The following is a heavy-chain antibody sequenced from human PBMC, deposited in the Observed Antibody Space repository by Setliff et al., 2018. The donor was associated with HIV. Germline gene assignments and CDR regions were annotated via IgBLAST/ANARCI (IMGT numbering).Heavy chain of an antibody. V-gene: IGHV4-39*01. J-gene: IGHJ6*03. D-gene: IGHD3-10*01. Sequence: PSETLSLTCTVSGGSISGYYWGWIRQPPGKGLEWIGSINYRGNTYYNPSLKSRAAISVDTSKNQISLKLSSVTAADTAVYYCASLDGSESPYIYYYYMDVWGKGTAVTVSS. CDR2: INYRGNT. CDR1: GGSISGYY. CDR3: ASLDGSESPYIYYYYMDV.